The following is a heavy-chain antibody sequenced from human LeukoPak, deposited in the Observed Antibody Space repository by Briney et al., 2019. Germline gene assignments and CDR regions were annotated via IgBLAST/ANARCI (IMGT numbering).Heavy chain of an antibody. CDR3: ARDRTGYYYDSSGYYFDAFDI. CDR2: INPSGGST. D-gene: IGHD3-22*01. V-gene: IGHV1-46*03. J-gene: IGHJ3*02. Sequence: GASVKVSCRASGYTFTNYYMHWVRQAPGQGLEWMGIINPSGGSTSYAQKFQGRVTMTRDTSTTTVYMELSSLRSEDTAVYSCARDRTGYYYDSSGYYFDAFDIWGQGTMVTVSS. CDR1: GYTFTNYY.